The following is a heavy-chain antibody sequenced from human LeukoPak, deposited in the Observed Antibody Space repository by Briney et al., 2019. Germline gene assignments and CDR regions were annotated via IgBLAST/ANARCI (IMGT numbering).Heavy chain of an antibody. J-gene: IGHJ4*02. CDR1: SYSISSGYY. CDR2: IYHSGST. D-gene: IGHD6-13*01. V-gene: IGHV4-38-2*01. Sequence: PSETLYLTCAVSSYSISSGYYWGWIRQPPGKGLEWIGSIYHSGSTYYNPSLKSRVTISVDTSKNQLSLKLSSVTAADTAVYYCARVLSSWVDYWGQGTLVTVSS. CDR3: ARVLSSWVDY.